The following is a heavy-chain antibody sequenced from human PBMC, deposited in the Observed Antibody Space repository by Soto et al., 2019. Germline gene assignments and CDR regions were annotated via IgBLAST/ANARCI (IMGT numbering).Heavy chain of an antibody. D-gene: IGHD3-10*01. CDR2: IYTSGST. Sequence: QGQLQESGPGLVKPSETLSLTCTVSGGSLSSYYCCCVRHPAGKGLERIGRIYTSGSTNYNPSLKSRVTMSLDTSKIQYSLKLSSVTAADTSVYYCARGPGSGRGVPVDTWGQGTLVTVSS. CDR1: GGSLSSYY. J-gene: IGHJ5*02. CDR3: ARGPGSGRGVPVDT. V-gene: IGHV4-4*07.